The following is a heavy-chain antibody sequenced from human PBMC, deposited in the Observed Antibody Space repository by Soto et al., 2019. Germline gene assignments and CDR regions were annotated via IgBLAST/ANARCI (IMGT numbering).Heavy chain of an antibody. J-gene: IGHJ6*02. CDR2: IYPGDSDT. CDR1: GYSFTSYW. D-gene: IGHD6-13*01. V-gene: IGHV5-51*01. Sequence: GESLKISCKGSGYSFTSYWTGWVRQMPGKGLEWMGIIYPGDSDTRYSPSFQGQVTISADKSISTAYLQWSSLKASDTAMYYCARLAGAAVSHWGMDVWGQGTTVTVSS. CDR3: ARLAGAAVSHWGMDV.